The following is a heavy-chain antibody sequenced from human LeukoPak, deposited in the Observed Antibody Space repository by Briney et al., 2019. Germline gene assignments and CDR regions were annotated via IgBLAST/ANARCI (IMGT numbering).Heavy chain of an antibody. V-gene: IGHV3-23*01. Sequence: PGGSLRLSCAASGFTFSSYAMSWVRQAPGKGLEWVSAISGSGGSTYYADSVKGRFTISRDNSKNTLYLQMNSLRAEDTAVYYCAKDPYCSSTSCYTNYYYYGMDVWGQGTTVTVSS. D-gene: IGHD2-2*02. J-gene: IGHJ6*02. CDR3: AKDPYCSSTSCYTNYYYYGMDV. CDR1: GFTFSSYA. CDR2: ISGSGGST.